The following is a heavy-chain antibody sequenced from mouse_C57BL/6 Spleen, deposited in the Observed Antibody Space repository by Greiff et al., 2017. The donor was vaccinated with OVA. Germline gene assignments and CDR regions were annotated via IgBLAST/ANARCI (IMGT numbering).Heavy chain of an antibody. CDR1: GYTFTSYW. CDR2: IDPSDSYP. CDR3: ARGSNGY. Sequence: VQLQQPGAELVRPGTSVKLSCKASGYTFTSYWMHWVKQRPGQGLEWIGVIDPSDSYPNYNQKFKGKATLTVDTSSSTAYMQLSSLTAEDSAVYYCARGSNGYWGQGTTLTVSS. D-gene: IGHD2-5*01. V-gene: IGHV1-59*01. J-gene: IGHJ2*01.